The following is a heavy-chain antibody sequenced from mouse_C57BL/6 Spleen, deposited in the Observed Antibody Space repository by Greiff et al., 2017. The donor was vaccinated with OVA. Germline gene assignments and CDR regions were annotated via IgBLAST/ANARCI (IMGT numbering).Heavy chain of an antibody. Sequence: EVKLVASGGGLVQPGGSLSLSCAASGFTFTDYYMSWVRQPPGKALEWLGFIRNKANGYTKKYSASVKGRCTISRDNSQCILYLQRNARRAEDSATDYCASHEGVYDYDEVAWFAYWGQGTLVTVSA. CDR1: GFTFTDYY. V-gene: IGHV7-3*01. J-gene: IGHJ3*01. CDR2: IRNKANGYTK. D-gene: IGHD2-4*01. CDR3: ASHEGVYDYDEVAWFAY.